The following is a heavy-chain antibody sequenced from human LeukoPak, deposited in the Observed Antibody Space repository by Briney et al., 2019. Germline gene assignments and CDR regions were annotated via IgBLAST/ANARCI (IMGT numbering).Heavy chain of an antibody. V-gene: IGHV4-4*07. D-gene: IGHD3-10*01. J-gene: IGHJ4*02. CDR2: IYTSGYT. Sequence: SETLSLTCTVSGDSISSNYWSWIRQPAGKGLEWIGRIYTSGYTNYNPSLKSRVAMSLDTSKNQFSLKLSSVTAADTAVYYCARGYYYGSGSPRFDYWGQGTLVTVSS. CDR3: ARGYYYGSGSPRFDY. CDR1: GDSISSNY.